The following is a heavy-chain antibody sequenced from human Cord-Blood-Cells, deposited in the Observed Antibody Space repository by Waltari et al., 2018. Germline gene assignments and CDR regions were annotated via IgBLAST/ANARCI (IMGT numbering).Heavy chain of an antibody. V-gene: IGHV4-34*01. CDR1: GGSFSGYY. CDR3: ARRSAAAVLGWFDP. Sequence: QVQLQQWGAGLLKPSETLSLTCAVYGGSFSGYYWSWIRQPPGKGLEWIGEINHSGSTNYNPSLKSRVTTSVDTSKNQFSLKLSSVTAADTAVYYCARRSAAAVLGWFDPWGQGTLVTVSS. J-gene: IGHJ5*02. D-gene: IGHD6-13*01. CDR2: INHSGST.